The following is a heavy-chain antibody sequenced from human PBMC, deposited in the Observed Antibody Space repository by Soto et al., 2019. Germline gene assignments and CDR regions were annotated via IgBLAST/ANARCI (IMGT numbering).Heavy chain of an antibody. CDR2: ISGSGGST. CDR1: GFTFSNYA. V-gene: IGHV3-23*01. D-gene: IGHD3-10*01. J-gene: IGHJ6*02. Sequence: PGGSLRLSCAASGFTFSNYAMSWVRQAPGKGLEWVSAISGSGGSTYYADSVKGRFTISRDNSKNTLYLQMNSLRAEDTAVYYCAKGGLYGSGSYYNAGSYYYYGMDVWGQGTTVTVSS. CDR3: AKGGLYGSGSYYNAGSYYYYGMDV.